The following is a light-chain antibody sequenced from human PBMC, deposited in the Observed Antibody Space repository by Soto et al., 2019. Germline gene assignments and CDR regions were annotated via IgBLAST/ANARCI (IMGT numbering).Light chain of an antibody. CDR3: QQSSDWPLT. CDR1: QSVSSY. CDR2: DAS. Sequence: EIVLTQSPATLSVSPGERATLSCRASQSVSSYLAWYQQKPGQAPRLLIYDASNRATGIPARFSGSGSGTDFTLTISSLEPEDFAVYYCQQSSDWPLTFGGGTKVDIK. J-gene: IGKJ4*01. V-gene: IGKV3-11*01.